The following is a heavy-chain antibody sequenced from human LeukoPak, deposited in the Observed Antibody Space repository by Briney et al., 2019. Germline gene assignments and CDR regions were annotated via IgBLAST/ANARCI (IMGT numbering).Heavy chain of an antibody. D-gene: IGHD3-10*01. CDR2: IYTSGST. V-gene: IGHV4-61*02. Sequence: SETLSLTCTVSGGSISSGSYYWSWIRQPAGKGLEWIGRIYTSGSTNYNPSLKSRVTISVDTSKNQFSLKLSSVTAADTAVYYCARHHRYYGSGSSYYFDYWGQRTLVTVSS. CDR3: ARHHRYYGSGSSYYFDY. CDR1: GGSISSGSYY. J-gene: IGHJ4*02.